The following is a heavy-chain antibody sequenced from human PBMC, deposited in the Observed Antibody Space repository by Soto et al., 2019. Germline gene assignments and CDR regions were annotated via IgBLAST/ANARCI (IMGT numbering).Heavy chain of an antibody. CDR1: GYTFTSYG. V-gene: IGHV1-18*01. CDR3: GRDEYYDCSGSYYTRYDSFDI. CDR2: ISAYNGNT. D-gene: IGHD3-10*01. J-gene: IGHJ3*02. Sequence: QVQLVQSGAEVKKPGASVKVSCKASGYTFTSYGISWVRQAPGQGLEWMGWISAYNGNTNYAQKLQGRVTMTTDTSTSTSYMELTSLGSDDTSVYYCGRDEYYDCSGSYYTRYDSFDIWGQWTMVTVSS.